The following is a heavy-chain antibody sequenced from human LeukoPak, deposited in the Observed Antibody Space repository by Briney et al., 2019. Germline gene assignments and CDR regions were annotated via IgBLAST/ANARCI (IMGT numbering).Heavy chain of an antibody. J-gene: IGHJ6*02. CDR1: GYTFTGYY. V-gene: IGHV1-2*02. D-gene: IGHD3-9*01. Sequence: GASVKVSCKASGYTFTGYYMHWVRQAPGQGLERMGWINPNSGGTNYAQKFQGRVTMTRDTSISTAYMELSRLRSDDTAVYYCARGGVPTYYDILTGVYYYYYGMDVWGQGTTVTVSS. CDR3: ARGGVPTYYDILTGVYYYYYGMDV. CDR2: INPNSGGT.